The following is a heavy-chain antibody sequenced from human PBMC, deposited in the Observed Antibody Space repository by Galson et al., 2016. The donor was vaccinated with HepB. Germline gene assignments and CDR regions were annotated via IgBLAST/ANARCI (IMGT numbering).Heavy chain of an antibody. V-gene: IGHV3-7*01. CDR3: ARDPAFGALDY. J-gene: IGHJ4*02. CDR2: INADGSWR. Sequence: SLRLSCAVSEFSFSNSWMTWVRQTPEKGLEWVADINADGSWRAYMDSVKGRFTISRDNVNNLLYLQMSGLRVEDTALYFCARDPAFGALDYWGQGALVTVSS. CDR1: EFSFSNSW. D-gene: IGHD3-10*01.